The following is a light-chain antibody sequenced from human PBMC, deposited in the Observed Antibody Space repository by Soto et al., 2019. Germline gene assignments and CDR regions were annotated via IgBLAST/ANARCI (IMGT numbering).Light chain of an antibody. Sequence: QSALTQPASVSGSPGQSITISCTGTSSDVGGYNYVSWYQHHPDKAPKLMIYDVSNRLSGVSNRFSGSKSGNTASLSISGLQPEDEADYYCSSYRTSNTRQIVCGTGTKLTVL. CDR3: SSYRTSNTRQIV. J-gene: IGLJ1*01. CDR2: DVS. V-gene: IGLV2-14*03. CDR1: SSDVGGYNY.